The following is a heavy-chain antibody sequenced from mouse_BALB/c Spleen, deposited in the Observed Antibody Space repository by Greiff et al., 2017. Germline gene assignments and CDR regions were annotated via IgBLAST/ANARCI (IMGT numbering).Heavy chain of an antibody. V-gene: IGHV5-9-4*01. CDR2: ISSGGSYT. Sequence: EVQGVESGGGLVKPGGSLKLSCAASGFAFSSYAMSWVRQSPEKRLEWVAEISSGGSYTYYPDTVTGRFTISRDNAKNTLYLEMSSLRSEDTAMYYCARAGTRGYAMDYWGQGTSVTVSS. D-gene: IGHD4-1*01. CDR3: ARAGTRGYAMDY. CDR1: GFAFSSYA. J-gene: IGHJ4*01.